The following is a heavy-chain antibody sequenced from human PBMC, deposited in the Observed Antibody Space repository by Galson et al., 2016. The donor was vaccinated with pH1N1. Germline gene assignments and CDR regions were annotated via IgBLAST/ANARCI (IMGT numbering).Heavy chain of an antibody. CDR3: APGDSSSADFLEGYRSYFDY. CDR1: GGTFSKYG. J-gene: IGHJ4*02. Sequence: SVKVSCEASGGTFSKYGISWVRQAPGQGLEWLGGIIRMVGTPNYAQELQGRVTIAADEATRQDYMELSSLRSADTAVYYCAPGDSSSADFLEGYRSYFDYWGQGTLVTVSS. D-gene: IGHD6-6*01. CDR2: IIRMVGTP. V-gene: IGHV1-69*13.